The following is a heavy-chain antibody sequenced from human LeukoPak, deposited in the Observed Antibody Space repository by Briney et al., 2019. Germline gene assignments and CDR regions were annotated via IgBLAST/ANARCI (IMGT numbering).Heavy chain of an antibody. Sequence: GSLRLSCAAFGFTFSSYSMNWVRQPPGKGLEWIGEINHSGSTNYNPSLKSRVTISVDTSKNQFSLKLSSVTAADTAVYYCARRYRGSGSNYYYYSMDVWGKGTTVTISS. J-gene: IGHJ6*03. CDR1: GFTFSSYS. D-gene: IGHD3-10*01. V-gene: IGHV4-34*01. CDR3: ARRYRGSGSNYYYYSMDV. CDR2: INHSGST.